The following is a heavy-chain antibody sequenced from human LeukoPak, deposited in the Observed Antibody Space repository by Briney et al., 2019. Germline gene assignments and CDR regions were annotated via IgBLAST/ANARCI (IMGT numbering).Heavy chain of an antibody. Sequence: PGGSLRLSSVASGFTFRTYLMHWVRQAPGKGRVCVSRIRGDGGSTSYADSVKGRFTISRDNPKNTLYLQMNSLRAEDTAVYYCARRAGSGPTGFDYWGQGALVTVSS. D-gene: IGHD6-19*01. CDR1: GFTFRTYL. CDR2: IRGDGGST. V-gene: IGHV3-74*01. J-gene: IGHJ4*02. CDR3: ARRAGSGPTGFDY.